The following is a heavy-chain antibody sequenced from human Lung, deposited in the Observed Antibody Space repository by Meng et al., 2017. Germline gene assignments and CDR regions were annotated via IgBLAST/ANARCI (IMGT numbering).Heavy chain of an antibody. CDR2: IFHSGTT. D-gene: IGHD1-26*01. Sequence: VQLAASGPGLGKPSGTLSLTCAVSGGSITSSTWGSWVRQTPGKGLEWFGEIFHSGTTNYNPPLESRVTISVDKSKNQFSLKVYSVTAADTATYYCARFDISSSGRGDYWGQGILVTVSS. J-gene: IGHJ4*02. CDR1: GGSITSSTW. CDR3: ARFDISSSGRGDY. V-gene: IGHV4-4*02.